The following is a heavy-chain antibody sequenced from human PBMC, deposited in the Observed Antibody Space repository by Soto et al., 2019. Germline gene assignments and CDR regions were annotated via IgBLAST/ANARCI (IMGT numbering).Heavy chain of an antibody. CDR1: GFRFSDYA. V-gene: IGHV3-23*01. Sequence: EVQLLESGGDLVQPGGSLRLSCAASGFRFSDYAMTWVRQAPGKGLEWVSSVTASGDVTYYADSVRGRFTISRDNSKTTLYLQMNSLSVEDTAVYYCAVVGGYWGQGTLVTISS. J-gene: IGHJ4*02. CDR2: VTASGDVT. D-gene: IGHD3-10*01. CDR3: AVVGGY.